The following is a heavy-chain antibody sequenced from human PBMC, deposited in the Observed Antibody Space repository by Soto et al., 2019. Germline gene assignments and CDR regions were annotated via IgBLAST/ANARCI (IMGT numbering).Heavy chain of an antibody. D-gene: IGHD5-18*01. V-gene: IGHV4-31*01. CDR1: GGSINSGGYC. Sequence: QVQLQESGPGLVKPSQTLSLTCTVSGGSINSGGYCWSWIRQHPGKGLDWIGCISYGGSTSYNPVLXRXATIYVDTSKNQSSLKLTSVTAADTAVYYCSRGILVWGQGALITVSS. CDR2: ISYGGST. J-gene: IGHJ4*02. CDR3: SRGILV.